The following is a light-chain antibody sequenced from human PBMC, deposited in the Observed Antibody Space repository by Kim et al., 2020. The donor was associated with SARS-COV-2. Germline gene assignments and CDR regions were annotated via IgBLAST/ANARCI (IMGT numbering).Light chain of an antibody. Sequence: SYELTQPPSVSVSPGQTASITCSGDKLGDKYACWYQQKPGQSPVLVIYQDSKRPSGIPERFSGSNSGNTATLTISGTQAIDEADYYCQSWDSSTAVVFVG. J-gene: IGLJ2*01. CDR2: QDS. CDR1: KLGDKY. CDR3: QSWDSSTAVV. V-gene: IGLV3-1*01.